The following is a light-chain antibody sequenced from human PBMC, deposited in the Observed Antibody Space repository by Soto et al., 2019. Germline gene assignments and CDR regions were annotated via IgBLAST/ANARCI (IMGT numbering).Light chain of an antibody. J-gene: IGKJ1*01. CDR3: QHYKSYSDA. V-gene: IGKV1-5*03. CDR1: QTVGSW. CDR2: KAS. Sequence: DIQMTQSPYTLSGSVGDRVTLTCRASQTVGSWLAWYQQKPGQAPKLLIYKASTLDSGIPSRFSGSGSGTEITLTISILQPDDFATYYRQHYKSYSDAFGQGTKVDIK.